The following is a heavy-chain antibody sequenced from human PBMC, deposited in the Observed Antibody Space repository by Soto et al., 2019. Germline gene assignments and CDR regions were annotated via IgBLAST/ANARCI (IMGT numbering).Heavy chain of an antibody. V-gene: IGHV1-3*05. CDR3: ARDPSYYGMDV. CDR1: GYTFTNDA. J-gene: IGHJ6*02. Sequence: QVQVVQSGAEEKKPGASVKVSCKASGYTFTNDAMHWVRQAPGQRLEWMGWINAGNGNTKYSQKFQGRVTITRDTSASTAYMELSSLRSEDTAVYYCARDPSYYGMDVWGQGTTVTVSS. CDR2: INAGNGNT.